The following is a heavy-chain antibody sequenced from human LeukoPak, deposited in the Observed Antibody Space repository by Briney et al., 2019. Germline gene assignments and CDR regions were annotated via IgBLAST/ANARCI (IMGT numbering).Heavy chain of an antibody. J-gene: IGHJ3*01. CDR2: IRSKAYGGTT. CDR3: TRPDCGGDCYSTGD. D-gene: IGHD2-21*02. Sequence: GGSLRLSCTASGFTFGDYAMSWVRQAPGKGLEWVGFIRSKAYGGTTEYAASVKGRFTISRDDSKSIAYLQMNSLKTEDTAVYYCTRPDCGGDCYSTGDWGQGTMVTVSS. V-gene: IGHV3-49*04. CDR1: GFTFGDYA.